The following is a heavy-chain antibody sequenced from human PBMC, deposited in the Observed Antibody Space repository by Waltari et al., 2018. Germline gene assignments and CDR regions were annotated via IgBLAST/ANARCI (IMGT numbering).Heavy chain of an antibody. CDR1: GFPFSSYW. V-gene: IGHV3-7*01. J-gene: IGHJ4*02. CDR2: IKQDGSEK. Sequence: EVQLVESGGGLVQPGGSLRLYCAASGFPFSSYWMSWVRQAPGKGLEWVANIKQDGSEKYYVDSVKGRFTISRDNAKNSLYLQMNSLRAEDTAVYYCARGAATMTNWGQGTLVTVSS. CDR3: ARGAATMTN. D-gene: IGHD4-17*01.